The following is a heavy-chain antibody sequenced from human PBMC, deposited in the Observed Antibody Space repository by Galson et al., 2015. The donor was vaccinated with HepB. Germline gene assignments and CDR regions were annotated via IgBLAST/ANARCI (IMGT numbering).Heavy chain of an antibody. CDR2: ISSSSYI. D-gene: IGHD2-21*02. CDR1: GFTFSSYS. J-gene: IGHJ4*02. Sequence: SLRLSCAAPGFTFSSYSMNWVRQAPGKGLEWVSSISSSSYIYYADSVKGRFTISRDNAKNSLYLQMNSLRAEDTAVYYCARVNRASNCGGDCYFTADKIDDYWGQGTLVTVSS. CDR3: ARVNRASNCGGDCYFTADKIDDY. V-gene: IGHV3-21*01.